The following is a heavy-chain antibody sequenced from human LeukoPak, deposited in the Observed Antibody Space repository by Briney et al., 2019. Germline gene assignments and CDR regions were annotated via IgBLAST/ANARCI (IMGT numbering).Heavy chain of an antibody. Sequence: GGSLRLSCAASGFTFSSYAMSWVRQAPGKGLEWVSAISGSGGSTYYADSVKGRFTISRDNSKNTLYLQMNSLRAEDTAVYYCAKGLLDDSSGYYYTPEGAFDICGQGTMVTVSS. CDR2: ISGSGGST. J-gene: IGHJ3*02. V-gene: IGHV3-23*01. D-gene: IGHD3-22*01. CDR3: AKGLLDDSSGYYYTPEGAFDI. CDR1: GFTFSSYA.